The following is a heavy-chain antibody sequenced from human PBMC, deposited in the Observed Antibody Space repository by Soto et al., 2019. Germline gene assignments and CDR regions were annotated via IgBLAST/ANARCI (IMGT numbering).Heavy chain of an antibody. CDR3: TKGTWLDI. D-gene: IGHD6-19*01. Sequence: EVQLLESGGGLEQPGGSLRLSCAASGFTFGSHDMSWVRQAPGKALEWVSSISVSDPGTYYADSVKGRFTTSRDISKNTLFLQMDSLRAEDTALYYCTKGTWLDICGQGSMVTVSS. J-gene: IGHJ3*02. CDR1: GFTFGSHD. CDR2: ISVSDPGT. V-gene: IGHV3-23*01.